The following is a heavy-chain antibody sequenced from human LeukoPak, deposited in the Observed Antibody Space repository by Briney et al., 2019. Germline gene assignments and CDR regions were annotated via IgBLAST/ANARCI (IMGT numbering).Heavy chain of an antibody. V-gene: IGHV3-23*01. D-gene: IGHD6-13*01. Sequence: PGGSLRLSCAASGFTFSSYAMSWVRQAPGKGLEWVSAISGSGGSTYNADSVKGRFTISRDISKNTLYLQMNSLRAEDTAVYYCAKAPPSSYYYYYGMDVWGQGTTVTVSS. CDR1: GFTFSSYA. CDR2: ISGSGGST. J-gene: IGHJ6*02. CDR3: AKAPPSSYYYYYGMDV.